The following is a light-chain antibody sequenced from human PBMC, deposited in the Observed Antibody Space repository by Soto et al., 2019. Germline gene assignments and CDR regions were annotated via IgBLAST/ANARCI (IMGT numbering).Light chain of an antibody. CDR1: NSNIGSND. CDR3: AVWDNSLGGWV. Sequence: QTVVTQPPSASGTPGQRVTISCSGSNSNIGSNDVDWYQHLPGTAPKVLMYSNNQRPSGVPDRFSGSKSGTSASLAISGLQSEDEADYYCAVWDNSLGGWVFGGGTKVTVL. J-gene: IGLJ3*02. CDR2: SNN. V-gene: IGLV1-44*01.